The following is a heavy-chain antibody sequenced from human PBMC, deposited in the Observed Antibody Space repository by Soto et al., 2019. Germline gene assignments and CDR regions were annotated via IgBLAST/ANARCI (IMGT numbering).Heavy chain of an antibody. Sequence: GKGLEYVSAISSNGGSTYYADSVKGRFTISRDNSKNTLYLQMSSLRAEVLVVYYYAKQDGYIPVSAFRLHRTSDL. CDR3: AKQDGYIPVSAFRLHRTSDL. CDR2: ISSNGGST. D-gene: IGHD5-18*01. J-gene: IGHJ2*01. V-gene: IGHV3-64D*06.